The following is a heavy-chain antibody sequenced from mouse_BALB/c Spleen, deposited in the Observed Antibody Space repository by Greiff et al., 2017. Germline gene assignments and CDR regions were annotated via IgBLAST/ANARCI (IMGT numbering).Heavy chain of an antibody. CDR3: ARDYYYGSSYYWYFDV. V-gene: IGHV5-4*02. CDR2: ISDGGSYT. D-gene: IGHD1-1*01. J-gene: IGHJ1*01. Sequence: EVHLVESGGGLVKPGGSLKLSCAASGFTFSDYYMYWVRQTPEKRLEWVATISDGGSYTYYPDSVKGRFTISRDNAKNNLYLQMSSLKSEDTAMYYCARDYYYGSSYYWYFDVWGAGTTVTVSS. CDR1: GFTFSDYY.